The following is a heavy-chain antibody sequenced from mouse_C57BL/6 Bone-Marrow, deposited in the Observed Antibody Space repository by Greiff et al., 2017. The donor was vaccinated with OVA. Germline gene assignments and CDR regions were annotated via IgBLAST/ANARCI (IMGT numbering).Heavy chain of an antibody. Sequence: QVQLQQSGAELVMPGASVKLSCTASGYTFTSYWMHWVKQRPGQGLEWIGEIDPSDSYTNYTQKFKGKSTLTVDKSSSTAYMQLSSLTSEDTAVYYCARRGYYYGSSYWYFDVWGTGTTVTVSS. CDR2: IDPSDSYT. CDR3: ARRGYYYGSSYWYFDV. D-gene: IGHD1-1*01. CDR1: GYTFTSYW. J-gene: IGHJ1*03. V-gene: IGHV1-69*01.